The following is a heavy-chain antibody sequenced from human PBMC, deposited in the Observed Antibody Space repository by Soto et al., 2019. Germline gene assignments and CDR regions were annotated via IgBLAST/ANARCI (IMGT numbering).Heavy chain of an antibody. V-gene: IGHV4-31*03. CDR1: GDSISSGGYY. D-gene: IGHD3-3*01. CDR3: GKGFLDWLSDY. J-gene: IGHJ4*02. Sequence: QVQLQESGPGLVKPSQTLSLTCTVSGDSISSGGYYWSWIRQHPGKGLEWIGYIYTTGSTYYNPSLKSRATISVDMSKNQFSLKVNSVTAADTAVYYCGKGFLDWLSDYWGQGTLVTVSS. CDR2: IYTTGST.